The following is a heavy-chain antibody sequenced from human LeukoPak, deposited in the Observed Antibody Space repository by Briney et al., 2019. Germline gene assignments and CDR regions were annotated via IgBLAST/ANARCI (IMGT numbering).Heavy chain of an antibody. J-gene: IGHJ4*02. CDR2: ISAYNGNT. D-gene: IGHD1-14*01. CDR3: ARPSTRWVPDDY. V-gene: IGHV1-18*01. Sequence: ASVKVSCKASGYTFTSYGISWVRQAPGQGLEWMGWISAYNGNTNYAQKFQGRVTMTRDTSISTAYMELSRLRSDDTAVYYCARPSTRWVPDDYWGQGTLVTVSS. CDR1: GYTFTSYG.